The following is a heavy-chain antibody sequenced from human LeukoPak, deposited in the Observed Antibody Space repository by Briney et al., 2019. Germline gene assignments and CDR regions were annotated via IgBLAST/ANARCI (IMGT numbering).Heavy chain of an antibody. CDR3: ASGIAAALS. V-gene: IGHV4-39*07. J-gene: IGHJ5*02. D-gene: IGHD6-13*01. CDR1: GASISTNTYY. CDR2: IFYNGNT. Sequence: KSSETLSLTCTVSGASISTNTYYWAWIRQPPGKGLEWIANIFYNGNTYYNPSLKSRVTISVDTSKNQFSLKLSSVTAADTAVYYCASGIAAALSWGQGTLVTVSS.